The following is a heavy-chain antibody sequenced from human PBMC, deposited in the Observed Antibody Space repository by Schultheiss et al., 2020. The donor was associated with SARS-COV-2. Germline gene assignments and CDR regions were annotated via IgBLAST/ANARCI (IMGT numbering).Heavy chain of an antibody. CDR1: GFTVSSNY. J-gene: IGHJ3*02. CDR2: IYSGGST. Sequence: GGSLRLSCAASGFTVSSNYMSWVRQAPGKGLEWVSVIYSGGSTYYADSVKGRFTISRDNSKNTLYLQMNSLRAEDTAVYYCARPIVLMVYAIPVAFDIWGQGTMVTVSS. D-gene: IGHD2-8*01. CDR3: ARPIVLMVYAIPVAFDI. V-gene: IGHV3-66*04.